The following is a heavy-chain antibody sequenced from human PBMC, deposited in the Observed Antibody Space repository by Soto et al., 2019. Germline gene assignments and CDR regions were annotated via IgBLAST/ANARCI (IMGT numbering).Heavy chain of an antibody. D-gene: IGHD2-21*02. CDR3: AALTATYWNFSI. V-gene: IGHV4-31*03. Sequence: KTSETLSLTCTVSGDSITAGGHCWAWIRQHPEKGLEWLGYIHYSGTTDYNPSLKSRLTVSVDTSKNQFSLSLSPVTAADTAIYYCAALTATYWNFSIWGRGTLVTVSS. CDR2: IHYSGTT. CDR1: GDSITAGGHC. J-gene: IGHJ2*01.